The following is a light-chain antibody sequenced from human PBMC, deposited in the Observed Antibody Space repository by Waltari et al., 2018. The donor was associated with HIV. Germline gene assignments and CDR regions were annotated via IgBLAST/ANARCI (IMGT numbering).Light chain of an antibody. CDR3: SSYAGSNNFV. Sequence: QSALTRPPSASGSPGQSVTISCTGTRSDVGGYTYVSWYQQHPGKAPKLMIYEVTKRPSGVPDRFSGSKSGNTASLTVSGLQAEDEADYYCSSYAGSNNFVFGTGTKVTVL. J-gene: IGLJ1*01. V-gene: IGLV2-8*01. CDR1: RSDVGGYTY. CDR2: EVT.